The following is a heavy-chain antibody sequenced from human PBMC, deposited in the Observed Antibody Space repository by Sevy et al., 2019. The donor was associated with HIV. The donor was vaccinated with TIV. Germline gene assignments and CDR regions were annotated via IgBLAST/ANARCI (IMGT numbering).Heavy chain of an antibody. CDR3: VRQKLSGGRAWAFDL. CDR2: IYIVGTI. CDR1: GFSVSGKW. J-gene: IGHJ3*01. V-gene: IGHV3-66*04. Sequence: GGSLRLSCAASGFSVSGKWMSWVRQAPGKGLEWVSVIYIVGTIDYAESVKGRFTISRDVSKNTLHLQMNSLRTEDTALDYCVRQKLSGGRAWAFDLWGQGTMVTVSS. D-gene: IGHD2-15*01.